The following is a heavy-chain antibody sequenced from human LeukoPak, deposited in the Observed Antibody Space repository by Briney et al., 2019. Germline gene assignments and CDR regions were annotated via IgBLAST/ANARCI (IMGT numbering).Heavy chain of an antibody. CDR3: ARGGPAYGATPDY. CDR1: GLAFSSYW. Sequence: GGSLRLSCAASGLAFSSYWMHWVRQAPGKGLVWVSHINIDGRTTNYADSVKGRFTISRDNAKNTLYLRMNSLTAEDTAVYYCARGGPAYGATPDYWGQGTLVTVSS. CDR2: INIDGRTT. V-gene: IGHV3-74*01. D-gene: IGHD4-17*01. J-gene: IGHJ4*02.